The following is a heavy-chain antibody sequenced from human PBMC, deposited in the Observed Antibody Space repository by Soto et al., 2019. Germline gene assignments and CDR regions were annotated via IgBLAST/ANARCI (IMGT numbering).Heavy chain of an antibody. CDR2: IYYSGST. CDR3: ARASGDSYLGAGWFDP. J-gene: IGHJ5*02. Sequence: SETLSLTCTVSGGSISSYYWSWIRQPPGKGLEWIGYIYYSGSTNYNPSLKSRVTISVDTSKNQFSLKLSSVTAADTAVYYCARASGDSYLGAGWFDPWGQGTLVTVSS. V-gene: IGHV4-59*01. D-gene: IGHD5-18*01. CDR1: GGSISSYY.